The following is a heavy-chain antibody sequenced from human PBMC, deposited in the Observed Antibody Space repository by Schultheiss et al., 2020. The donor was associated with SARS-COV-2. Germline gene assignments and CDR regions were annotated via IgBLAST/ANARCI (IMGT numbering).Heavy chain of an antibody. D-gene: IGHD1-1*01. CDR2: ISSSSSYI. V-gene: IGHV3-21*01. CDR3: ARGRYNWNGGGDAFDI. CDR1: GFTFGDYA. Sequence: GESLKISCTASGFTFGDYAMSWVRQAPGKGLEWVSSISSSSSYIYYADSVKGRFTISRDNAKNSLYLQMNSLRAEDTAVYYCARGRYNWNGGGDAFDIWGQGTMVTVSS. J-gene: IGHJ3*02.